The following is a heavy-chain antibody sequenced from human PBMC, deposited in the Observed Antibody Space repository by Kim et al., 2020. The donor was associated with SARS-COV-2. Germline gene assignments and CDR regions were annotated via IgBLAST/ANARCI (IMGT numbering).Heavy chain of an antibody. D-gene: IGHD3-10*01. V-gene: IGHV4-34*01. Sequence: SETLSLTCAVYGGSFSGYYWSWIRQPPGKGLEWIGEINHSGSTNYNPSLKSRVTISVDTSKNQFSLNLSSVTAADTAVYYCARERGRRFTLVRGAPYFDYWGQGTLVTVSS. CDR1: GGSFSGYY. J-gene: IGHJ4*02. CDR3: ARERGRRFTLVRGAPYFDY. CDR2: INHSGST.